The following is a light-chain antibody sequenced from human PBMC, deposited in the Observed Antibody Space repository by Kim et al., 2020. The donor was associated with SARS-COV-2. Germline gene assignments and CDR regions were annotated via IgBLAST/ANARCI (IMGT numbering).Light chain of an antibody. V-gene: IGLV2-8*01. Sequence: GQAATITCAGTSRDVGVYNYASWYQQHPGDAPKLIIYEVTKRPSGVPDRYSGSKSGNTASLTVSRLPAEDEADYYCSSYAGTDNLLFGGGTQLTVL. CDR1: SRDVGVYNY. CDR2: EVT. CDR3: SSYAGTDNLL. J-gene: IGLJ3*02.